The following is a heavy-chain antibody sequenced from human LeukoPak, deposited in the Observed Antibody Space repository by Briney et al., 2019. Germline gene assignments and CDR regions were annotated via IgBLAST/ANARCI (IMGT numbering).Heavy chain of an antibody. CDR1: DDSISSYY. CDR2: IYYSGST. Sequence: SETLSLTCTVSDDSISSYYWSWIRQPPGKGLEWIGYIYYSGSTNYNPSLKSRVTISVDTSKNQFSLKLSSVTAADTAVYYCARGVSGSYYAFDYWGQGTLVTVPS. V-gene: IGHV4-59*01. D-gene: IGHD3-10*01. CDR3: ARGVSGSYYAFDY. J-gene: IGHJ4*02.